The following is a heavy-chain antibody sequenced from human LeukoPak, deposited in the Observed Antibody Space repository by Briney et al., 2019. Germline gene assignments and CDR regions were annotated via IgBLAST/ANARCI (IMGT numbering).Heavy chain of an antibody. Sequence: GGSLRLSCAASGFTFSSYAMSWVRQAPGKGLEWVSGISGSGDSTYYADSVKGRFTISRDNSKNTLYLQMNSLRAEDTAVYYCARVRVAVAGFYFDYWGQGTLVTVSS. CDR2: ISGSGDST. V-gene: IGHV3-23*01. D-gene: IGHD6-19*01. J-gene: IGHJ4*02. CDR1: GFTFSSYA. CDR3: ARVRVAVAGFYFDY.